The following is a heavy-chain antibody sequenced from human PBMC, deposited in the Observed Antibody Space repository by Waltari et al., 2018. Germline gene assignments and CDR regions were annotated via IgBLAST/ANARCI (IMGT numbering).Heavy chain of an antibody. CDR3: AGDNPNYYDSSGYLYYYGMDV. CDR1: GASISSYY. CDR2: IYYSGRT. D-gene: IGHD3-22*01. J-gene: IGHJ6*02. Sequence: QVQLQESVPGLVKPSETLSLTCTLSGASISSYYWIWLRPPPGKGLEWIGHIYYSGRTNDHPAFKSGVTRSVDTSKNQFSLKRSSVTAAEMAVEYCAGDNPNYYDSSGYLYYYGMDVWGQGTTVTGSS. V-gene: IGHV4-59*01.